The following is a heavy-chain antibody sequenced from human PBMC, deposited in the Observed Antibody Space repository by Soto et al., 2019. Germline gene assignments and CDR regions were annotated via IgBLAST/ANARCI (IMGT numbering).Heavy chain of an antibody. CDR1: GGSISSGGYY. CDR3: AHRGTTMVRPPFDP. Sequence: TLSLTCTVSGGSISSGGYYWSWIRQHPGKALEWLALIYWDDGKRYSPSLKSRLTITKDISKNQVVLTMTNMDPVDTATYYCAHRGTTMVRPPFDPWGQGTLVTVSS. V-gene: IGHV2-5*08. D-gene: IGHD3-10*01. J-gene: IGHJ5*02. CDR2: IYWDDGK.